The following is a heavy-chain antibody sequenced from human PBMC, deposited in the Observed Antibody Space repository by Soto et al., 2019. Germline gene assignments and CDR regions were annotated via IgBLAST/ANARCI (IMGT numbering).Heavy chain of an antibody. J-gene: IGHJ4*02. V-gene: IGHV4-4*02. Sequence: QVQLQESGPGLVKPSGTLSLTCAVSGGSISSSNWWCWVRQPPGKGLQWIGEIYHSGSTNYIPSLKSRVTISVDKSWNQFSLKLSSVTAADTAVYYCARRWGEGRVDYWGQGTLVTVSS. CDR2: IYHSGST. CDR1: GGSISSSNW. D-gene: IGHD3-10*01. CDR3: ARRWGEGRVDY.